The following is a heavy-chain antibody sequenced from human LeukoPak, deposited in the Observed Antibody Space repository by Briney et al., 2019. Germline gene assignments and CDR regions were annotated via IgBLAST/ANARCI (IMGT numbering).Heavy chain of an antibody. V-gene: IGHV4-59*01. CDR1: GGSISSYY. CDR3: TRFDTVGYYYGFDL. D-gene: IGHD3-22*01. CDR2: IYYRGTT. Sequence: SETLSLTCSVSGGSISSYYWSWIRQPPGKGLDCIGYIYYRGTTNYNPSLKSRATISLDTSNSQFSLKLSSVTAADTAVYYCTRFDTVGYYYGFDLWGQGTMVTVSS. J-gene: IGHJ3*01.